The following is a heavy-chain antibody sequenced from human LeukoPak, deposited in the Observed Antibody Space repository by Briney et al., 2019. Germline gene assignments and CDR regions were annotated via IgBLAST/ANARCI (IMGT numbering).Heavy chain of an antibody. J-gene: IGHJ4*02. V-gene: IGHV3-66*02. CDR1: GFTVSRNY. CDR3: ARTHYYDSSGYYSYGYYFDY. CDR2: IYSGGST. Sequence: VGSLRLSCAASGFTVSRNYMSWVRQAPGKGLEWGSVIYSGGSTYYADSVKGRFTISRDNSKNTLYLQMNSLRAEDTAVYYCARTHYYDSSGYYSYGYYFDYWGQGTLVTVSS. D-gene: IGHD3-22*01.